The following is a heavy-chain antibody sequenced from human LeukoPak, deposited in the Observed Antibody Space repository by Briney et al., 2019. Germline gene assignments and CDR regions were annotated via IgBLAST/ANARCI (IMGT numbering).Heavy chain of an antibody. CDR3: ARDGGPSYYYYYMDV. V-gene: IGHV3-7*01. CDR1: GFTFSSYW. CDR2: IKQDESEK. D-gene: IGHD3-16*01. J-gene: IGHJ6*03. Sequence: GGSLRLSCAASGFTFSSYWVTWVRQAPGKGLEWVANIKQDESEKYYVDSVKGRFTISRDNARNSLYLQMTSLRVEDTAVYYCARDGGPSYYYYYMDVWGKGTTVTVSS.